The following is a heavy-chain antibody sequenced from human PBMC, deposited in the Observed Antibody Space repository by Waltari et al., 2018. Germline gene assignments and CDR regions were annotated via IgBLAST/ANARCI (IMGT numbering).Heavy chain of an antibody. D-gene: IGHD3-22*01. CDR1: GGSISSGDYY. Sequence: QVQLQESGPGLVKPSQTLSLTCTVSGGSISSGDYYWSWIRQPPGKGLEWIGYIDYSGSTYYNPSLKSRVTISVDTSKNQFSLKLSSVTAADTAVYYCARDSSSGYYNHYFDYWGQGTLVTVSS. CDR3: ARDSSSGYYNHYFDY. CDR2: IDYSGST. V-gene: IGHV4-30-4*08. J-gene: IGHJ4*02.